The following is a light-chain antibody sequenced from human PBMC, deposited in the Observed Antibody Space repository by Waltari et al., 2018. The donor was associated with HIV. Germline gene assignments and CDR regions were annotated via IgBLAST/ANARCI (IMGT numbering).Light chain of an antibody. J-gene: IGLJ2*01. CDR1: SNNVGNQG. Sequence: QAGLTQPPSVSKGLRQTATLTCTGDSNNVGNQGATWLQQHQGHPPKLLFYKNNNRPSVISERFSASKSGNTASLTITGLQPEDEADYFCSAWDRSLSAVIFGGGTTLIVL. CDR2: KNN. V-gene: IGLV10-54*04. CDR3: SAWDRSLSAVI.